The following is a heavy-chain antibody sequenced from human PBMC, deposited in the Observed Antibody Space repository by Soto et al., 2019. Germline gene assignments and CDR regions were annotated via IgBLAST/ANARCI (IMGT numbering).Heavy chain of an antibody. CDR2: ISGSGGST. J-gene: IGHJ4*02. V-gene: IGHV3-23*01. D-gene: IGHD3-10*01. CDR3: ANHLWFGALSN. CDR1: GFTFGSYA. Sequence: EVQLLESGGGLVQPGGSLRLSCAASGFTFGSYAMSWVRQAPGKGLEWVSAISGSGGSTYYADSVKGRFSISRDNSKNTLYLQMNSLRAEDTAVYYCANHLWFGALSNWGQGTLVTDSS.